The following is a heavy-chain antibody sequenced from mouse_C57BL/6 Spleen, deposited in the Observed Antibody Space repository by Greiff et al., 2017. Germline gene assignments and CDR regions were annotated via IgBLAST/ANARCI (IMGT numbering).Heavy chain of an antibody. CDR3: TRGYSNPLYFDV. Sequence: QVQLQQSGAELVRPGASVTLSCKASGYTFTDYEMHWVKQTPVHGLEWIGAIDPETGGTAYNQKFKGKAILTADKSSSTAYMELRSLTSEDSAVYYCTRGYSNPLYFDVWGTGTTVTVSS. CDR2: IDPETGGT. D-gene: IGHD2-5*01. CDR1: GYTFTDYE. V-gene: IGHV1-15*01. J-gene: IGHJ1*03.